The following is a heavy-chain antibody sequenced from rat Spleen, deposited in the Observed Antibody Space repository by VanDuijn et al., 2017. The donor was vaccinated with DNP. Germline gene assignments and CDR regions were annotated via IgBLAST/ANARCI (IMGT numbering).Heavy chain of an antibody. CDR3: ARHAAGVSDWFAY. J-gene: IGHJ3*01. CDR2: ITNGGINT. CDR1: GFIFSDHN. V-gene: IGHV5S23*01. Sequence: EVQLVESGGGLVQPGRSLKLSCAASGFIFSDHNMAWVRQAPTKGLEWVASITNGGINTYYRDSVKGRVTISRDNAKSTLYLQMDSLRSEDPATYYCARHAAGVSDWFAYWGQGTLVTVSS. D-gene: IGHD1-4*01.